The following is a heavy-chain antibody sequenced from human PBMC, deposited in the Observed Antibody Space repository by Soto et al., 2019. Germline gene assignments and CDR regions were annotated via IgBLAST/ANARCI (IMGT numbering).Heavy chain of an antibody. CDR1: GYTFTGYY. J-gene: IGHJ4*02. CDR3: AREGYYYDSSGYYYLKPFDY. V-gene: IGHV1-2*04. D-gene: IGHD3-22*01. CDR2: INPNSGGT. Sequence: RASVKVSCKASGYTFTGYYMHWVRQAPGQGLEWMGWINPNSGGTNYAQKFQGWVTMTRDTSISTAYMELSRLRSDDTAVYYCAREGYYYDSSGYYYLKPFDYWGQGTLVTVSS.